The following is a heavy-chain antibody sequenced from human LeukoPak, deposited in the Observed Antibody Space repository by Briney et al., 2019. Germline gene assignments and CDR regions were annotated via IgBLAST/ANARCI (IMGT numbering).Heavy chain of an antibody. CDR1: GFTLSSYS. CDR2: ISGSGGST. D-gene: IGHD3-3*01. CDR3: AKVLILRFLEWLTYFDY. V-gene: IGHV3-23*01. J-gene: IGHJ4*02. Sequence: PGGSLRLSCAASGFTLSSYSMNWVRQAPGKGLEWVSAISGSGGSTYYAHSVKCRFTISRDNSKNTLYLQMNSLRAEDTAVYYCAKVLILRFLEWLTYFDYWGQGTLVTVSS.